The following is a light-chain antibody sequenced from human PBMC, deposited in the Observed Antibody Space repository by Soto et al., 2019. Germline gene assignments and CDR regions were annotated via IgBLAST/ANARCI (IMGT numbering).Light chain of an antibody. Sequence: DIQMTQSPYSLSASVGDRVTITCRASQSISSYLNWYQQKPGKAPELLIYAASSLQSGVPSRFSGSGSGTDFTLTISSLQPEDFATYYCQQSYTTPLTFGGGTKLEIK. CDR3: QQSYTTPLT. J-gene: IGKJ4*01. CDR1: QSISSY. V-gene: IGKV1-39*01. CDR2: AAS.